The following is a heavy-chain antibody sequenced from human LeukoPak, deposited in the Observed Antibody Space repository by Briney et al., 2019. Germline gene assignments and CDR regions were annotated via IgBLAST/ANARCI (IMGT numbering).Heavy chain of an antibody. V-gene: IGHV4-4*09. CDR3: ARSCSVTSCPLDD. CDR2: IYTSGST. J-gene: IGHJ4*02. Sequence: LETLSLTCTVSGGSISTYYWSWMRQPPGKGLEWIGYIYTSGSTNYNPSLKSRVIIPVDTSNNQFSLKLSSVTAADTAVYYCARSCSVTSCPLDDWGQGTLVTVSS. D-gene: IGHD2-2*01. CDR1: GGSISTYY.